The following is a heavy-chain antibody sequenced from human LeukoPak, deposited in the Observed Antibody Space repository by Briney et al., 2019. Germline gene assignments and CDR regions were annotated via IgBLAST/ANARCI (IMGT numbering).Heavy chain of an antibody. D-gene: IGHD6-19*01. V-gene: IGHV3-30*03. CDR3: ARGPGYSSGWYVLSVDY. CDR1: GFTFSSYG. CDR2: ISYDGSNK. J-gene: IGHJ4*02. Sequence: PGRSLRLSCAASGFTFSSYGMHWVRQAPGKGLEWVAVISYDGSNKYYADSVKGRFTISRDNSKNTLYLQMNSLSAEDTAVYYCARGPGYSSGWYVLSVDYWGQGTLVTVSS.